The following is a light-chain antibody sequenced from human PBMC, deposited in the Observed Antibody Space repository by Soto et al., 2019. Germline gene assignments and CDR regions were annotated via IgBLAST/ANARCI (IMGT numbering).Light chain of an antibody. Sequence: QSVLTQPASVSGSPGQSITISCTGTSSDVGGYNYVSWYQQHPGKAPKLMIYEVSKRPSGVPDRFSGSKSGNTASLTVSGLQAEDEADYYFNSYAGSNNWVFGGGTKLTVL. V-gene: IGLV2-8*01. CDR1: SSDVGGYNY. J-gene: IGLJ3*02. CDR2: EVS. CDR3: NSYAGSNNWV.